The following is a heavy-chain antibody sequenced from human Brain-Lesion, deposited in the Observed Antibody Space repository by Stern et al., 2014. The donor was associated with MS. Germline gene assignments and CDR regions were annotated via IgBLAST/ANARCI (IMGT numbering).Heavy chain of an antibody. CDR1: GGSISSNSYY. V-gene: IGHV4-39*01. J-gene: IGHJ4*02. CDR3: AKVWLGELPENPFDY. D-gene: IGHD3-10*01. Sequence: QVQLVQSGPGLVKPSETLSLTCTVSGGSISSNSYYWGWIRQPPGKGLEWIGSIYYRGSTYYNPSLKSRVTISKDTSKNQFFLNLTSVTAADTAVYFCAKVWLGELPENPFDYWGQGTLVTVSS. CDR2: IYYRGST.